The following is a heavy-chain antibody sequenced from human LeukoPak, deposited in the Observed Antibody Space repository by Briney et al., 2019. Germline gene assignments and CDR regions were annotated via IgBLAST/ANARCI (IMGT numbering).Heavy chain of an antibody. V-gene: IGHV3-7*01. D-gene: IGHD6-13*01. CDR2: IKQDGSEK. CDR1: GFTFSSYA. Sequence: PGGSLRLSCAASGFTFSSYAMSWVRQAPGKGLEWVANIKQDGSEKYYVDSVKGRFTISRDSAKNSLYLQMNSLRAEDTAVYYCARGTAAAGIDYWGQGTLVTVSS. CDR3: ARGTAAAGIDY. J-gene: IGHJ4*02.